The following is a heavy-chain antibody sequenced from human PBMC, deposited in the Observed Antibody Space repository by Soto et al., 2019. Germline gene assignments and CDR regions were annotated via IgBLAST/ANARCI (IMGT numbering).Heavy chain of an antibody. Sequence: PGGALRLSCAASGVTFSSYEMNWVRQAPGKGLEWVSYISGSGSTIYYADSVKGRFTISRDNAKNSLYLQMNSLRAEDTAVYYCARGYYGSGGLRYGMDLWGQGTTVTVSS. D-gene: IGHD3-10*01. J-gene: IGHJ6*02. CDR1: GVTFSSYE. CDR3: ARGYYGSGGLRYGMDL. V-gene: IGHV3-48*03. CDR2: ISGSGSTI.